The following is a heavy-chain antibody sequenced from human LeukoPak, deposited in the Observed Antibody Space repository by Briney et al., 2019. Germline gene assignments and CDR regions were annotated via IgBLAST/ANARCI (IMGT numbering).Heavy chain of an antibody. Sequence: PSETLSLTCTVSGGSISSVSYYWNWIRQPPGKGLEWIGYVFHTGSTNYNPSLKSRVTISVDTSKNQFSLKLSSVTAADTAVYYCARDRGSQPFIDYWGQGTLVTVSS. CDR1: GGSISSVSYY. CDR3: ARDRGSQPFIDY. V-gene: IGHV4-61*01. CDR2: VFHTGST. J-gene: IGHJ4*02. D-gene: IGHD1-26*01.